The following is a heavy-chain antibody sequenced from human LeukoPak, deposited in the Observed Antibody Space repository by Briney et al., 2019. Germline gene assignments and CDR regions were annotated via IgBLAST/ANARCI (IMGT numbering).Heavy chain of an antibody. Sequence: SETLSLTCAVYGGSFSDYYWSWIRQPPGKGLEWIGEINHSGSTNYNPSLKSRVTISVDTSKNQFSLKLSSVTAADTAVYYCTLIAVAHYYFDYWGQGTLVTVSS. CDR2: INHSGST. CDR1: GGSFSDYY. CDR3: TLIAVAHYYFDY. V-gene: IGHV4-34*01. J-gene: IGHJ4*02. D-gene: IGHD6-19*01.